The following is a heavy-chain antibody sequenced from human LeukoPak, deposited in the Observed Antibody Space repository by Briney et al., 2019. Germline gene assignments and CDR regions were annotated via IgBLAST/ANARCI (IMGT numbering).Heavy chain of an antibody. D-gene: IGHD3-22*01. V-gene: IGHV3-49*04. CDR3: TRSYDSSGYESHYFDY. CDR1: GFTFGDYA. CDR2: IRSKAYGGTT. Sequence: PGGSLRLSCTASGFTFGDYAMSWVRQAPGKGLEWVGFIRSKAYGGTTEYAASVKGRFTISRDDSKSIAYLQMNSLKTEDTAVYYCTRSYDSSGYESHYFDYWGQGTLVTLSS. J-gene: IGHJ4*02.